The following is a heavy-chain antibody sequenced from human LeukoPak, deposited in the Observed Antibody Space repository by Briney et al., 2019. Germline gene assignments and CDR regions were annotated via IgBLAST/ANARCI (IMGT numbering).Heavy chain of an antibody. D-gene: IGHD1-26*01. CDR2: IYHSGST. CDR1: GGSISSGGYY. V-gene: IGHV4-30-2*01. Sequence: SETLSLTCTVSGGSISSGGYYWSWIRQPPGKGLEWIGYIYHSGSTYYNPSLKSRVTISVDRSKNRFSLKLSSVTAADTAVYYCARVGVGATRGAFDIWGQGTMVTVSS. J-gene: IGHJ3*02. CDR3: ARVGVGATRGAFDI.